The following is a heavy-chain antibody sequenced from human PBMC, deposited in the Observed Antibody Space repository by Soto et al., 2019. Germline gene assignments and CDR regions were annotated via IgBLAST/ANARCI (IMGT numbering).Heavy chain of an antibody. CDR3: ATCQLGEYYYAMDI. CDR1: GDSITTYKW. J-gene: IGHJ6*02. Sequence: SETLSLTCGVSGDSITTYKWWTWVRQTPGKGLEWIGEIYDSGNTRYNPSLKSRVTISKDTSKNELSLKLNSVTVPDTAVYYCATCQLGEYYYAMDIWGQGXTVTVYS. CDR2: IYDSGNT. D-gene: IGHD7-27*01. V-gene: IGHV4-4*02.